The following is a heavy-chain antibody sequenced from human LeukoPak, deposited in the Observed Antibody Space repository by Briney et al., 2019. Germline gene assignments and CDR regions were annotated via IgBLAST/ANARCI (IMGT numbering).Heavy chain of an antibody. V-gene: IGHV3-64*01. D-gene: IGHD3-10*01. CDR1: GFTFSSYA. CDR3: AGAPSITPGYYMDV. Sequence: AGGSLRLSCAASGFTFSSYAMHWVRQAPGKGLEYVSAISSNGGSTYYANSVKGRFTISRDNSKNTLYLQMGSLRAEDMAVYYCAGAPSITPGYYMDVWGKGTTVTVSS. J-gene: IGHJ6*03. CDR2: ISSNGGST.